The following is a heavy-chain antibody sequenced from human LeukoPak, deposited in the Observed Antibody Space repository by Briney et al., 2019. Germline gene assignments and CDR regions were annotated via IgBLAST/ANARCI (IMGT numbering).Heavy chain of an antibody. J-gene: IGHJ6*03. CDR3: ARQQWGIYYMDV. V-gene: IGHV4-34*01. CDR2: INHSGST. Sequence: PSETLSLTCAVYGGSFSGYYWSWIRQPPGKGLEWIGEINHSGSTNQNPSLKSRVTISVDTSKNQFSLKLSSVTAADTAVYYCARQQWGIYYMDVWGKGTTVTISS. D-gene: IGHD6-19*01. CDR1: GGSFSGYY.